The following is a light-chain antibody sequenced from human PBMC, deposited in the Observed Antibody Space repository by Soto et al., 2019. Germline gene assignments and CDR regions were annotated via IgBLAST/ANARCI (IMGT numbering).Light chain of an antibody. CDR3: QQSLGIPYA. Sequence: DIQMTQSPSSLSASVGDRVTITCRASQSITGYLNWYQQKPGKAPKHLIYAASSLQSGDPSRFSGSGSGTDFALTISSLQRDDIATYFCQQSLGIPYAFGQGTRLET. CDR1: QSITGY. J-gene: IGKJ2*01. CDR2: AAS. V-gene: IGKV1-39*01.